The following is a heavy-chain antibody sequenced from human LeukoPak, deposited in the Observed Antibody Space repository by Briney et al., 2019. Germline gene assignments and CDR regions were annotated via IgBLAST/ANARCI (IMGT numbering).Heavy chain of an antibody. Sequence: SVKVSCKASGGTFSSYAISWVRQAPGQGLEWMGGIIPIFGTASYAQKFQGRVTITADKPTSTAYMELSSLRSEDTAVYYCARAVGSSWEHTDYWGQGTLVTVSS. J-gene: IGHJ4*02. V-gene: IGHV1-69*06. CDR3: ARAVGSSWEHTDY. CDR1: GGTFSSYA. D-gene: IGHD6-13*01. CDR2: IIPIFGTA.